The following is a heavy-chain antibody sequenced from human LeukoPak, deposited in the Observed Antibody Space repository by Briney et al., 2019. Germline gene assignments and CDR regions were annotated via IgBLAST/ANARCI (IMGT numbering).Heavy chain of an antibody. Sequence: ASVKVSCKASGYTFTGYYMHWVRQAPGQGLEWMGWINPNSGGTNYAQKFQGWVTMTRDTSISTAYMELSRLRSDDTAVYYCASRREYCSTTSCSATFDIWGQGTMVTVSS. D-gene: IGHD2-2*01. V-gene: IGHV1-2*04. CDR2: INPNSGGT. J-gene: IGHJ3*02. CDR1: GYTFTGYY. CDR3: ASRREYCSTTSCSATFDI.